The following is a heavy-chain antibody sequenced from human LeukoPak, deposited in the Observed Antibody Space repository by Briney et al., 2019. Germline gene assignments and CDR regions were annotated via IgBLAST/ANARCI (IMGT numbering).Heavy chain of an antibody. V-gene: IGHV3-43D*03. CDR3: VGIGRGFDY. J-gene: IGHJ4*02. CDR1: GFTFDDYA. CDR2: ISWDGGST. D-gene: IGHD7-27*01. Sequence: GGSLRLSCAASGFTFDDYAMHWVRQAPGKGLEWVSLISWDGGSTYYADSVKGRFTISRDNSKNSLYLQMNSLRAEDTALYYCVGIGRGFDYWGQGTLVTVSS.